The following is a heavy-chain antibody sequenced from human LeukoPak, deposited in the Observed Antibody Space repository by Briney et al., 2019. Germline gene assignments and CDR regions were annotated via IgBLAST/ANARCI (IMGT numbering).Heavy chain of an antibody. CDR2: IIPILGRT. D-gene: IGHD3-22*01. V-gene: IGHV1-69*10. CDR3: AKSVDSSGYLALDAFDI. J-gene: IGHJ3*02. Sequence: GASVKVSCKASGGTLRKYTISWVRQAPGQGLEWVGGIIPILGRTDYAQKFQGRVTITADESTYIAYMDLTSLRAEDTAVYYCAKSVDSSGYLALDAFDIWGQGTMVTVSS. CDR1: GGTLRKYT.